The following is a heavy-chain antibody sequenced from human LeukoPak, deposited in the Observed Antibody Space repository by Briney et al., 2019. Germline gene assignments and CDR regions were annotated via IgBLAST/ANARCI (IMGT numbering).Heavy chain of an antibody. J-gene: IGHJ6*03. CDR1: GGSFRGYF. V-gene: IGHV4-34*01. CDR2: ITHNGGT. CDR3: AWGNSGSHWGDHYFYMDV. D-gene: IGHD1-26*01. Sequence: RPSETLSLACAVYGGSFRGYFWGWVRQTPGKGLEWLGEITHNGGTNYMPSLSGRVSVFQDVSKNQFSLKLSSVTAADTGVYYCAWGNSGSHWGDHYFYMDVWGKGTTVIVSS.